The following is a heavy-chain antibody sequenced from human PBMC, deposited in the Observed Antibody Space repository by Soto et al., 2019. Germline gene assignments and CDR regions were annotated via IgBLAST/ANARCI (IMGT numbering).Heavy chain of an antibody. CDR2: IYYAGST. Sequence: QLQLQESGPGLVKPSETLSITCTVSGGSFSPNYWSWIRQPPGKGLEWVGYIYYAGSTSYNPSLKSRVTISLDTSKSQCSLSLSSVTAADTAVYYCARLGAFYQSLDPWGPGTLVTVSS. CDR1: GGSFSPNY. CDR3: ARLGAFYQSLDP. V-gene: IGHV4-59*08. J-gene: IGHJ5*02. D-gene: IGHD3-3*02.